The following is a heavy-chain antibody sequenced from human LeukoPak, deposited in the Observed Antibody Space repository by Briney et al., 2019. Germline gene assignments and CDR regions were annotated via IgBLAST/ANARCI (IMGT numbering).Heavy chain of an antibody. Sequence: PSETLSLTCAVYGGSFSGYYWSWIRQPPGKGLEWIGSIYYSGSTYYNPSLKSRVTISVDTSKNQFSLKLSSVTAADTAVYYCARRLRGHYGYSDYWGQGTLVTVSS. D-gene: IGHD4-17*01. CDR1: GGSFSGYY. CDR2: IYYSGST. J-gene: IGHJ4*02. V-gene: IGHV4-34*01. CDR3: ARRLRGHYGYSDY.